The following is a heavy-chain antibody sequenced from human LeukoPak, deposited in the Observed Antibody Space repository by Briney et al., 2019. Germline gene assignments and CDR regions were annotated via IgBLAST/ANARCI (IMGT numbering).Heavy chain of an antibody. CDR3: TTLSRPWDYFDY. J-gene: IGHJ4*02. CDR2: IKSKTDGGTT. CDR1: GFTFSNAW. V-gene: IGHV3-15*01. Sequence: GGSLRLSCAASGFTFSNAWMSWVRQAPGKGLEWVGRIKSKTDGGTTDYAAPVKGRFTISRDDSKNTLYLQMNSLKTEDTAVYYCTTLSRPWDYFDYWGQGTLVTVSS. D-gene: IGHD3-16*01.